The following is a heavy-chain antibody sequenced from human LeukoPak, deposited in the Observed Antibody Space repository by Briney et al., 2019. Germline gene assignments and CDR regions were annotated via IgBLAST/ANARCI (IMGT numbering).Heavy chain of an antibody. V-gene: IGHV3-23*01. J-gene: IGHJ5*02. Sequence: PGGSLRLSCAASGFTFSSYAMSWVRQAPGKGLEWVSAISGSGGSTYYADSVKGRFTISRDNSKNTLYLQMNSLRAEGTAVYYCAKDFRMAAAAGANWFDRWGQGTLVTVS. D-gene: IGHD6-13*01. CDR2: ISGSGGST. CDR3: AKDFRMAAAAGANWFDR. CDR1: GFTFSSYA.